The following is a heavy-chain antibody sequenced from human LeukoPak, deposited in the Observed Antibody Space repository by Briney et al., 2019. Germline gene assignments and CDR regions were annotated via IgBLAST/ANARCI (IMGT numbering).Heavy chain of an antibody. Sequence: GGSLRLSCAASGFTFSSYAMSWVRQAPGKGLEWVSAISGSGGSTYYADSVKGRFTISRDNSKNTLYLQMNSLRAEDTAVYYCAKGSCSSTSCYTMLGAFDIWGQGTMVTVSS. V-gene: IGHV3-23*01. CDR1: GFTFSSYA. D-gene: IGHD2-2*02. J-gene: IGHJ3*02. CDR2: ISGSGGST. CDR3: AKGSCSSTSCYTMLGAFDI.